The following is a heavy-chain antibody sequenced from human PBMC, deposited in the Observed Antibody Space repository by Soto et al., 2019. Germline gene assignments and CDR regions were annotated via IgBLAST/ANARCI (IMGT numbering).Heavy chain of an antibody. Sequence: GGSLRLSSAASGLTFSSYWMHWVRQAPGKGLVWVSRINTDGSVATYADSVKGRFTISRDNAKNTLYLHMNSLRAEDTAVYYCVRDMQLWRLDSWGQGT. D-gene: IGHD2-21*01. CDR2: INTDGSVA. CDR3: VRDMQLWRLDS. J-gene: IGHJ4*02. CDR1: GLTFSSYW. V-gene: IGHV3-74*01.